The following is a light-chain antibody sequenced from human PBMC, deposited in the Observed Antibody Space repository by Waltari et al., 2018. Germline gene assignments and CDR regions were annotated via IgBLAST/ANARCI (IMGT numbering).Light chain of an antibody. CDR3: QVWDSSSDHLNV. J-gene: IGLJ6*01. CDR1: NIGTKS. V-gene: IGLV3-21*04. CDR2: YDS. Sequence: SYELTQQPSVSVAPGKTARITCGGKNIGTKSVHWYQQKPGQAPVLIIRYDSDRPSGIPYRVSGSNSENTATLTVSRVEAGDEADYYCQVWDSSSDHLNVFGSGTRLTVL.